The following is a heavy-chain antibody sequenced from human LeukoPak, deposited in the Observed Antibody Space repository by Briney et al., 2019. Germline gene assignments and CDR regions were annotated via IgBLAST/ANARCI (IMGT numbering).Heavy chain of an antibody. CDR2: ISGSGGST. CDR3: AKDRSLVVVTAGDY. V-gene: IGHV3-23*01. D-gene: IGHD2-15*01. Sequence: PGGSLRLSCAASGFTFSSYAMSWVRQAPGKGPEWVSTISGSGGSTFYADSVKGRFTISRDNSKNTLYLQMDSLRAEDTAVYYCAKDRSLVVVTAGDYWGQGTLVTVSS. J-gene: IGHJ4*02. CDR1: GFTFSSYA.